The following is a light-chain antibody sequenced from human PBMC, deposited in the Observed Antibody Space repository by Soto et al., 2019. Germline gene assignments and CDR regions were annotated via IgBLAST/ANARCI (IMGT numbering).Light chain of an antibody. CDR3: SSYTSSTSYV. Sequence: QSGLTQPASVSGSPGQSITISCTGTSSDVGNYNYVSWYQQHPGKAPKLMIYEVSNRPSGVSDRFSGSKSGNTASLTISGLQAEDEADYYCSSYTSSTSYVFGVGTKLTVL. CDR2: EVS. V-gene: IGLV2-14*01. CDR1: SSDVGNYNY. J-gene: IGLJ1*01.